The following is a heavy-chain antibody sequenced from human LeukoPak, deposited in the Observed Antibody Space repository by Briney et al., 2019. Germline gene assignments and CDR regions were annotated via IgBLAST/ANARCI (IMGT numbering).Heavy chain of an antibody. D-gene: IGHD1-1*01. CDR1: GFTFSTYS. CDR3: ARGDNWNFAYLDY. CDR2: ISSSGSYI. V-gene: IGHV3-21*01. Sequence: GGSLRLSXAASGFTFSTYSLNWVRQTPGKGLEWVSSISSSGSYIYYADSLKGRFTISRDNAKNSLYLQMNSLRAEDTAVYYCARGDNWNFAYLDYWGQGTLVTVSS. J-gene: IGHJ4*02.